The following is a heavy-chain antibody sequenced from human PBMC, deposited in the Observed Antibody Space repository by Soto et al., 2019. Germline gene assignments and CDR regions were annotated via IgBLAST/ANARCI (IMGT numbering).Heavy chain of an antibody. V-gene: IGHV1-69*08. CDR3: TRDWEITVSTWSFGGC. D-gene: IGHD3-10*01. J-gene: IGHJ4*02. CDR2: IIPFHGVT. Sequence: QVQLVQSGAEVKKPGSSVKVSCKASGGTFSPYTINWVRQAPGQGLEWMGRIIPFHGVTNYAQKFQARVTNTAKKSTSTAYMELSGLRFEDTATSYCTRDWEITVSTWSFGGCWGRGTLVTVSS. CDR1: GGTFSPYT.